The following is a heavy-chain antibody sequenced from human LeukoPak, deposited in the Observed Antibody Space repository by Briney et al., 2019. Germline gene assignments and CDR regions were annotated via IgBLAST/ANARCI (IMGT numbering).Heavy chain of an antibody. CDR2: INAGNGNT. D-gene: IGHD3-3*01. Sequence: GASVKVSCKASGYTFTSYAMHWVRQAPGQRLEWMGWINAGNGNTKYSQKFQGRVTITRDTSASTAYMELSSLRSEDTAVYYCARDRGYDFWSGYLPVWGQGTTVTVSS. V-gene: IGHV1-3*01. CDR3: ARDRGYDFWSGYLPV. J-gene: IGHJ6*02. CDR1: GYTFTSYA.